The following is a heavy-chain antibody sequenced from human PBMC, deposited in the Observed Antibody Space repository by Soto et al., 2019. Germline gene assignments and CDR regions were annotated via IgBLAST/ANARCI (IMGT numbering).Heavy chain of an antibody. CDR1: GGSFSGYY. D-gene: IGHD2-2*01. CDR2: INHSGST. V-gene: IGHV4-34*01. J-gene: IGHJ5*02. CDR3: ARGGLIVVVPDGWFDP. Sequence: PSETLSLTCAVYGGSFSGYYWSWIRQPPGKGLEWIGEINHSGSTNYNPSLKSRVTISVDTSKNQFSLKLSSVTAADTAVYYCARGGLIVVVPDGWFDPWGQGTLVTVSS.